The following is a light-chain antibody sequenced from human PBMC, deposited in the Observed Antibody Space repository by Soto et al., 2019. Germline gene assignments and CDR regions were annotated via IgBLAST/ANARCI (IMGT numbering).Light chain of an antibody. CDR1: SSNIGGYNY. CDR2: DVG. CDR3: SSYTSRNTEV. Sequence: QSVLTQPASVSGSPGQSITISCTGTSSNIGGYNYVSWYQQHPGRAPKLMIYDVGSRPSGVSNRFSGSKSANTASLTISGLQTADEADYYCSSYTSRNTEVFGTGTKLTVL. J-gene: IGLJ1*01. V-gene: IGLV2-14*03.